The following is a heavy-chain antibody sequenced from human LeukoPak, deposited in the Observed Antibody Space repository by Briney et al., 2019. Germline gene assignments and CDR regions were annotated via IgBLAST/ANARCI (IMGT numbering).Heavy chain of an antibody. D-gene: IGHD1-26*01. CDR1: GGSISSYY. CDR3: ARNSNSGSYSLLVDV. CDR2: IYTSGST. J-gene: IGHJ6*04. Sequence: SETLSLTCTVSGGSISSYYWSWIRQPAGKGLEWIGRIYTSGSTNYNPSLKSRVTMSVDTSKNQFSLKLSSVTAADTAVYYCARNSNSGSYSLLVDVWGKGTTVTISS. V-gene: IGHV4-4*07.